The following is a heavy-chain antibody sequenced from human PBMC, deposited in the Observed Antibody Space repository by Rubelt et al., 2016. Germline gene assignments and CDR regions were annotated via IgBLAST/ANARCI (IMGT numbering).Heavy chain of an antibody. J-gene: IGHJ4*02. CDR3: AREGCTGRDY. CDR1: GFTFSSYG. V-gene: IGHV3-33*01. Sequence: QVQLVESGGGVVQPGRSLRLSCAASGFTFSSYGMHWVRQAPGKGLEWVAVIWYDGSNKYYADSVKGRFTISRDNAKNSLYLQMNSLRAEDTAVYYCAREGCTGRDYWGQGTLVTVSS. CDR2: IWYDGSNK. D-gene: IGHD2-8*02.